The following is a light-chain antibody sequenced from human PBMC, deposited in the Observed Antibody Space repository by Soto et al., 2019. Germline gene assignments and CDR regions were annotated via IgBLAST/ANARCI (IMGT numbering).Light chain of an antibody. V-gene: IGLV1-40*01. CDR1: SSNIGAGYD. CDR2: GNN. J-gene: IGLJ2*01. CDR3: QTYDSSLSVSV. Sequence: QSVLTQPPSVSGAPGQRVTISCTGSSSNIGAGYDVHWYQQLPGTAPKLLIFGNNNRPSGVPDRFSGSKSGTSASLAITGLQAEDEADYHCQTYDSSLSVSVFGGGTKLTVL.